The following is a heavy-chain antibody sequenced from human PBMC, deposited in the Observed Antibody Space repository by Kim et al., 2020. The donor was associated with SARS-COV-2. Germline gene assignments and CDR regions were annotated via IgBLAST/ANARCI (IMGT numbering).Heavy chain of an antibody. CDR1: GYTFTGYY. D-gene: IGHD3-9*01. CDR3: ARVPYYDILTGYLTPNYYYYGMDV. J-gene: IGHJ6*02. V-gene: IGHV1-2*02. Sequence: ASVKVSCKASGYTFTGYYMHWVRQAPGQGLEWMGWINPNSGGTNYAQKFQGRVTMTRDTSISTAYMELSRLRSDDTAMYYCARVPYYDILTGYLTPNYYYYGMDVWGQGTTVTVSS. CDR2: INPNSGGT.